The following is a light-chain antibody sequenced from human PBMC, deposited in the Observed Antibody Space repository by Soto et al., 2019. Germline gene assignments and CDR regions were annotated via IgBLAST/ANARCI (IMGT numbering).Light chain of an antibody. V-gene: IGKV1-39*01. CDR3: QQSSNSPMYT. J-gene: IGKJ2*01. CDR2: AAS. CDR1: QSIAYY. Sequence: DIQMTQSPSSLSASVGDRVTITCPASQSIAYYVNWFQQKPGKAPKLLIYAASSLQSGVPSRFSGSGSGTDFTLTISSLQPEDFATYYCQQSSNSPMYTFGQGT.